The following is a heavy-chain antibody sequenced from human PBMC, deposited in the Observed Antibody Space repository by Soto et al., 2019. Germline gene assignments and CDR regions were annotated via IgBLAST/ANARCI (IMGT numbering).Heavy chain of an antibody. Sequence: KPAETLSLTCTVSGGSVSSGGGNYVSWIRQHPGKGLEWIGYIYYSGSTYYTPSLKSRVTISLDTSKNQFSLKLSSVTAADTAAYFCARAPNSWYVYFADWGQGTLVTVSS. D-gene: IGHD6-13*01. V-gene: IGHV4-31*03. CDR1: GGSVSSGGGNY. CDR2: IYYSGST. CDR3: ARAPNSWYVYFAD. J-gene: IGHJ4*02.